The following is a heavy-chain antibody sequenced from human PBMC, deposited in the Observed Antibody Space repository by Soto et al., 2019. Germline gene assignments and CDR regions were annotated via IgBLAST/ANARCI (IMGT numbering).Heavy chain of an antibody. D-gene: IGHD3-22*01. CDR3: ASARGYYDSSGYYSPFDL. J-gene: IGHJ4*02. V-gene: IGHV1-2*02. Sequence: ASVKVSCKASGYTFTGYYMHWVRQAPGQGLEWMGWINPNSGGTNYAQKFQGRVTMTRDTSISTAYMELSRLRSDDTAVYYCASARGYYDSSGYYSPFDLWGLGTPVTVSS. CDR2: INPNSGGT. CDR1: GYTFTGYY.